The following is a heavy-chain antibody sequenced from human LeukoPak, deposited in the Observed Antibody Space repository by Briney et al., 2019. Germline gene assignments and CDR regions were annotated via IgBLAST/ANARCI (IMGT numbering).Heavy chain of an antibody. V-gene: IGHV3-43*02. D-gene: IGHD1-26*01. J-gene: IGHJ4*02. CDR1: GFIFNDYS. CDR3: AKNPSYSGRSNAGGFDY. Sequence: PVGSLRLSCAASGFIFNDYSMHWVRQAPGQGLEWISLFSGDGHSTYYADSVKGRFTITRDNRKSSLYLQMNSLRTEDTALYCCAKNPSYSGRSNAGGFDYWGQGTLVTVSS. CDR2: FSGDGHST.